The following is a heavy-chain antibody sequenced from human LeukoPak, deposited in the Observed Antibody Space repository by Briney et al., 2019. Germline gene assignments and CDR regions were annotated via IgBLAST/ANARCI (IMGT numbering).Heavy chain of an antibody. J-gene: IGHJ4*02. CDR3: ARHTIFGVVPFDY. D-gene: IGHD3-3*01. Sequence: SVKVSCKASGSTFINYAISWVRQAPGQGLAWMGGIIPIFGTANYAHKFQGRVTITADESTSTAYMQLSSLRSEDTAVYYCARHTIFGVVPFDYWGQGTLVTVSS. V-gene: IGHV1-69*13. CDR1: GSTFINYA. CDR2: IIPIFGTA.